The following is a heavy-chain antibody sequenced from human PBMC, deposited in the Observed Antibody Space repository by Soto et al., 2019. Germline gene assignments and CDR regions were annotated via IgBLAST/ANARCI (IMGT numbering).Heavy chain of an antibody. CDR2: ISAYNGNT. CDR1: GYTVTDYG. Sequence: GASVKVSCKASGYTVTDYGISWVRQAPGQGLEWMGWISAYNGNTNYAQKLQGRVTMTTDTSTSTAYMELRSLRSDDTAVYYCARDYYYDSSGYGPYYYYGLDVWGQGTTVTVSS. D-gene: IGHD3-22*01. CDR3: ARDYYYDSSGYGPYYYYGLDV. V-gene: IGHV1-18*01. J-gene: IGHJ6*02.